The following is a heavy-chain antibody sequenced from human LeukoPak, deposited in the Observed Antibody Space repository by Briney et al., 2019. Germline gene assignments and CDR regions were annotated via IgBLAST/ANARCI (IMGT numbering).Heavy chain of an antibody. V-gene: IGHV3-73*01. J-gene: IGHJ4*02. D-gene: IGHD3-22*01. CDR3: IRLVGDSSGYYGDC. CDR1: GFTFSGSA. Sequence: GGSLRLSCAASGFTFSGSAMHWVRQASGKGLEWVGRIRSKANNYATAYAASVKGRFTISRDDSKNTAYLQMNSLKTEDTAVYYCIRLVGDSSGYYGDCWGQGTLVTVSS. CDR2: IRSKANNYAT.